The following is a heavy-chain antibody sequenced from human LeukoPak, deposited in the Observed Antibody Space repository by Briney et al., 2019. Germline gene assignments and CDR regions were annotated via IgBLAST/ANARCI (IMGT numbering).Heavy chain of an antibody. D-gene: IGHD5-24*01. CDR3: ARSEDGYNYGAGLDY. V-gene: IGHV5-10-1*01. J-gene: IGHJ4*02. CDR1: GYSFTTYW. Sequence: KAGESLKISCKGSGYSFTTYWISWVRQMPGKGREWMGRIPPSDSHPKYSPAFQGHVTISADRSISTAYLQWSSLKASDTAMYYCARSEDGYNYGAGLDYWGQGTLVTAST. CDR2: IPPSDSHP.